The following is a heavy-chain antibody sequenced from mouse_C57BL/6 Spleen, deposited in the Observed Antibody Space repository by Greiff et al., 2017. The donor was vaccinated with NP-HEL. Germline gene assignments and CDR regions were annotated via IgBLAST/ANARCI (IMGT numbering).Heavy chain of an antibody. CDR3: ARGGYLYFDY. CDR1: GYSFTGYY. V-gene: IGHV1-42*01. J-gene: IGHJ2*01. Sequence: VQLKQSGPELVKPGASVKISCKASGYSFTGYYMDWVKQSPEKSLEWIGEINPSTGGTTYNQKFKAKATLTVDKSSSTASMQLKSLTSEDSAVYYCARGGYLYFDYWGQGTTLTVSS. CDR2: INPSTGGT. D-gene: IGHD2-2*01.